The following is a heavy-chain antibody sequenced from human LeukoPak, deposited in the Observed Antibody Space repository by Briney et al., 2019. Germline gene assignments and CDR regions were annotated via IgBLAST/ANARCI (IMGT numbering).Heavy chain of an antibody. V-gene: IGHV1-2*02. D-gene: IGHD6-19*01. CDR3: ARDLGYSSGWYPTRWFDP. J-gene: IGHJ5*02. CDR2: INSNSGGT. Sequence: GASVKVSCKASGYTFTGYYMHWVRQAPGQGLEWMGWINSNSGGTNYAQKFQGRVTMTRDTSISTAYMELSRLRSDDTAVYYCARDLGYSSGWYPTRWFDPWGQGTLVTVSS. CDR1: GYTFTGYY.